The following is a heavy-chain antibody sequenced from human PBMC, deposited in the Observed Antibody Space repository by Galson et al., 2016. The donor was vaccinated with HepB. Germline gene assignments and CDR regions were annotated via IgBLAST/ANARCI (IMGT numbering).Heavy chain of an antibody. CDR1: GFTFSSYD. D-gene: IGHD3-22*01. Sequence: SLRLSCAASGFTFSSYDMHWVRQATGQGLEWVSGIGIGGDTHYPGSVKGRFTISRENAKNSLYLQMSSLRAGDTAVYYCVRVTYYDSFAFDIWGQGTMVTVSS. CDR2: IGIGGDT. J-gene: IGHJ3*02. V-gene: IGHV3-13*01. CDR3: VRVTYYDSFAFDI.